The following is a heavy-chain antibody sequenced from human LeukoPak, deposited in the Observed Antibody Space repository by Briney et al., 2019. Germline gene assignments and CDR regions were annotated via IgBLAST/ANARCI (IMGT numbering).Heavy chain of an antibody. V-gene: IGHV3-23*01. Sequence: GGSLRLSCAASGFTFSSYAMSWVRQAPGKGLEWVSAISGSGGSTYYADSVKGRFTISRDNSKNTLYLQMNSLRAEDTALYYCARRRTKDSGSYFRSNWFDPWGQGTLVTVSS. CDR2: ISGSGGST. D-gene: IGHD1-26*01. CDR3: ARRRTKDSGSYFRSNWFDP. CDR1: GFTFSSYA. J-gene: IGHJ5*02.